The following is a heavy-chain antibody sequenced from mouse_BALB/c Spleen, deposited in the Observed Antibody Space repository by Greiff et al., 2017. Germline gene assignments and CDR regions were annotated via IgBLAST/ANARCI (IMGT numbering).Heavy chain of an antibody. J-gene: IGHJ4*01. CDR1: GFTFSSYT. V-gene: IGHV5-12-2*01. CDR3: ARHGGYDERMDY. CDR2: ISNGGGST. Sequence: EVKLMESGGGLVQPGGSLKLSCAASGFTFSSYTMSWVRQTPEKRLEWVAYISNGGGSTYYPDTVKGRFTISRDNAKNTLYLQMSSLKSEDTAMYYCARHGGYDERMDYWGQGTSVTVSS. D-gene: IGHD2-14*01.